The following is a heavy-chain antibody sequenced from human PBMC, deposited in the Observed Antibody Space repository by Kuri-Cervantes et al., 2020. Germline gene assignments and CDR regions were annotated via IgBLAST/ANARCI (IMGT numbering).Heavy chain of an antibody. CDR2: INPKSGGT. J-gene: IGHJ3*02. Sequence: ASVKVSCKASGYTFTSYYMHWVRQAPGQGLEWMGWINPKSGGTNYAQKFQGRVTMTRDTSTTTVYMELSSLRSEDTAVYYCARGKGYNWNEAALDIWGQGTMVTVSS. CDR1: GYTFTSYY. CDR3: ARGKGYNWNEAALDI. V-gene: IGHV1-2*02. D-gene: IGHD1-1*01.